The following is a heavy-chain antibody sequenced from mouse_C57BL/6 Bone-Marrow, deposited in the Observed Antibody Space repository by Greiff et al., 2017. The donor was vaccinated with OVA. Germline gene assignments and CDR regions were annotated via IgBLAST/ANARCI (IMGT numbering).Heavy chain of an antibody. CDR3: ARGTTVVAKRWYFDV. D-gene: IGHD1-1*01. J-gene: IGHJ1*03. Sequence: VQLQQPGAELVKPGASVKLSCKASGYTFTSYWMHWVKQRPGRGLEWIGRIDPNSGGTKYNEKFKSKATLTVDKPSSTAYMQLSSLTSEDSAVYYCARGTTVVAKRWYFDVWGTGTTVTVSS. CDR1: GYTFTSYW. CDR2: IDPNSGGT. V-gene: IGHV1-72*01.